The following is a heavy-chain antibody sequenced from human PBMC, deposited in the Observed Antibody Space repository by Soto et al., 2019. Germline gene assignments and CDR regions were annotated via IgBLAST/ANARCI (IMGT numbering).Heavy chain of an antibody. D-gene: IGHD3-22*01. J-gene: IGHJ4*02. Sequence: GGSLKISCAASGFTFSSYAMHWVRQAPGKGLEWVAVISYDGSNKYYADSVKGRFTISRDNSKNTLYLQMNSLRAEDTAVYYCARDLVFGRKVVVITESFDYWGQGTLVTVSS. CDR1: GFTFSSYA. CDR3: ARDLVFGRKVVVITESFDY. V-gene: IGHV3-30-3*01. CDR2: ISYDGSNK.